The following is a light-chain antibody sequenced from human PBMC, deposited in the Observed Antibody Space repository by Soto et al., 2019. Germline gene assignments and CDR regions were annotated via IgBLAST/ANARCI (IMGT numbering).Light chain of an antibody. V-gene: IGLV2-14*03. CDR2: DVT. CDR1: SSDVGTYNY. J-gene: IGLJ3*02. CDR3: ASYTRATTLV. Sequence: QSALTQPASVSGSPGQSITISCTGTSSDVGTYNYVSWYQQHPNKAPKVMIYDVTYRPSGVSSRFSGSKSGNTASLTISGLQAEDEANYYCASYTRATTLVFGGGTKLTVL.